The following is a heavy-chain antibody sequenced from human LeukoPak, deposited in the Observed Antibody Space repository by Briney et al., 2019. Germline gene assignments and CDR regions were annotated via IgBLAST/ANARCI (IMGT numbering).Heavy chain of an antibody. CDR2: ISGSGGST. J-gene: IGHJ4*02. CDR1: GFTFSSYA. CDR3: AKDVGSLRHFDY. D-gene: IGHD2-15*01. V-gene: IGHV3-23*01. Sequence: GGSLRLSCAASGFTFSSYAMSWVRQAPGKGLEWVSAISGSGGSTYYADSVKGRFTISRDNSKNTPYLQMNSLRAEDTAVYYCAKDVGSLRHFDYWGQGTLVTVSS.